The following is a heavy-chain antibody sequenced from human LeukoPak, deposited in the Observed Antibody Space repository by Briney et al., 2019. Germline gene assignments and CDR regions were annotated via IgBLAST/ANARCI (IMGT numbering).Heavy chain of an antibody. V-gene: IGHV3-33*03. CDR3: VKSGGYATAIRYFDL. CDR2: IWYDGSNK. J-gene: IGHJ2*01. D-gene: IGHD2-21*02. Sequence: GRSLRLSCAASGFTFSSYGMHWVRQAPGKGLEWVAVIWYDGSNKYYADSVKGRFTISRDNAKNSLYLQMDSLRTEDTALYYCVKSGGYATAIRYFDLWGRGTLVTVSS. CDR1: GFTFSSYG.